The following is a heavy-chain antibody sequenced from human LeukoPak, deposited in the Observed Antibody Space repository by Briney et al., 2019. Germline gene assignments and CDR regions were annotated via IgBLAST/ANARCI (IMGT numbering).Heavy chain of an antibody. J-gene: IGHJ4*02. D-gene: IGHD1-14*01. V-gene: IGHV4-59*01. CDR2: IYYSGST. Sequence: SETLSLTCTVSGGSISSYYWSWIRQPPGKGLEWIGYIYYSGSTNYNPSLKSRVTISVDTSKNQFSLKLSSVTAADTAVYYCARAHRIGDFDYWGQGTLVTVSS. CDR1: GGSISSYY. CDR3: ARAHRIGDFDY.